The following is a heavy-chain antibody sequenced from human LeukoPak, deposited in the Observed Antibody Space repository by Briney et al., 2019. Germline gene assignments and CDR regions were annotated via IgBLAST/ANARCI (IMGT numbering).Heavy chain of an antibody. CDR1: GYMFTDYF. Sequence: ASVKVSCKASGYMFTDYFMHWVRQAPGQGPEWMGWFNPKSGDKKYAQQLQGRVTMTRDTPINTAYMELSGLTSDDTAIYHCARAQQLTAPAGTFADNWGQGTLVTVSS. V-gene: IGHV1-2*02. J-gene: IGHJ4*02. CDR3: ARAQQLTAPAGTFADN. D-gene: IGHD6-13*01. CDR2: FNPKSGDK.